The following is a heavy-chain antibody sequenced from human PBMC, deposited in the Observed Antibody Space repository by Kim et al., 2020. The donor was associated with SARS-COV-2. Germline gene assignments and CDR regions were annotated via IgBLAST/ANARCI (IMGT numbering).Heavy chain of an antibody. V-gene: IGHV3-30-3*01. Sequence: GGSLRLSCAASGFTFSSYAMHWVRQAPGKGLEWVAVISYDGSNKYYADSVKGRFTISRDNSKNKLYLQMNSLRAEDTAVYYCASMGYGSFDYWGQGTLVTVSS. D-gene: IGHD4-17*01. J-gene: IGHJ4*02. CDR3: ASMGYGSFDY. CDR1: GFTFSSYA. CDR2: ISYDGSNK.